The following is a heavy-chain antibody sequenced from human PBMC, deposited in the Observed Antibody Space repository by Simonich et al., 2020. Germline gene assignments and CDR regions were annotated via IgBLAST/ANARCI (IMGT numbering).Heavy chain of an antibody. CDR2: IYHSGST. CDR3: ASAYNWNYYYYGMDV. J-gene: IGHJ6*02. D-gene: IGHD1-20*01. CDR1: GYSISSGYY. Sequence: QVQLQESGPGLVKPSETLSLTCAVSGYSISSGYYWGWIRQPPGKGLEWIGSIYHSGSTNYNPSLKGRVTISVDPSKNQFSLKRSSVTAADTAVYYCASAYNWNYYYYGMDVWGQGTTVTVSS. V-gene: IGHV4-38-2*01.